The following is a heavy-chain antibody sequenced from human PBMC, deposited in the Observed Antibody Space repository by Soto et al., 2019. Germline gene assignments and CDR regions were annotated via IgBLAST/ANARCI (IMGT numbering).Heavy chain of an antibody. CDR1: GFTFSSYG. CDR2: IWYDGSNK. J-gene: IGHJ3*02. V-gene: IGHV3-33*01. Sequence: QVQLVESGGGVVQPGRSLRLSCAASGFTFSSYGMHWVRQAPGKGLEWVAVIWYDGSNKYYADSVKGRFTISRDNSKNTLYLQMNSLKADDSAVDYCARDLCVSSHCYDAFDIWGQGTMVTVSS. CDR3: ARDLCVSSHCYDAFDI. D-gene: IGHD2-21*02.